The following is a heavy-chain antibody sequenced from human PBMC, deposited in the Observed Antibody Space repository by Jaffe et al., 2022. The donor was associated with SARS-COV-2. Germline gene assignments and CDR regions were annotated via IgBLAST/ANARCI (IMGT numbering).Heavy chain of an antibody. CDR3: TTGGTSSGYAGLDY. CDR1: GFTFRNAW. V-gene: IGHV3-15*01. J-gene: IGHJ4*02. Sequence: EVQLVESGGGLVKPGGSLRLSCAASGFTFRNAWMSWVRQAPGKGLEWVGRIKRKTDGGTTDYAAPVKGSFTISRDDSKNTLYLQMNSLKTEDTAVYYCTTGGTSSGYAGLDYWGQGTLVTVSS. D-gene: IGHD5-12*01. CDR2: IKRKTDGGTT.